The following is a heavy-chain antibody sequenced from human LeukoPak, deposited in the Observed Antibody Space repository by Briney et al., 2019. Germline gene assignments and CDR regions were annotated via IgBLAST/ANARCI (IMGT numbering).Heavy chain of an antibody. CDR1: GGSISSYY. Sequence: SETLSLTCTVSGGSISSYYWSWIRQPAGKGLEWIGRIYTSGSTNYNPSLKSRVTMSVDTSKNQFSLKLSSVTAADTAVYYCARGLVVVPAAYYWYFDLWGRGTLVTVSS. D-gene: IGHD2-2*01. J-gene: IGHJ2*01. CDR2: IYTSGST. V-gene: IGHV4-4*07. CDR3: ARGLVVVPAAYYWYFDL.